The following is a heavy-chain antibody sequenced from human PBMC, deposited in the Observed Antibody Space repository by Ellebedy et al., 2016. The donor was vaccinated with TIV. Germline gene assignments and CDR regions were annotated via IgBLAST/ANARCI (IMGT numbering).Heavy chain of an antibody. CDR3: AREGDLGADY. CDR1: GYTFTGYY. J-gene: IGHJ4*02. D-gene: IGHD3-16*01. V-gene: IGHV1-46*01. Sequence: ASVKVSCKTSGYTFTGYYIHWVRQAPGQALAWMGIINLSGGSTSYAEKFQGRITMTRDTSTRTVYMELSSLRSEDTAMYSCAREGDLGADYWGQGTLVTVSS. CDR2: INLSGGST.